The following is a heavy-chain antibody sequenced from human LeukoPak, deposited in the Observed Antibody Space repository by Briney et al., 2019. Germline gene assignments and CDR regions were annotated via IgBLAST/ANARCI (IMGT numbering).Heavy chain of an antibody. CDR2: IKQDGSGK. Sequence: GGSLRLSCAAPGFTFSSYWMSWVRQAPGKGLEWVANIKQDGSGKYYVDSVKGRFTISRDNAKNSLYLQMNSLRAEDTAVYYCARGGIMRYSYGYNYWGQGTLVTVSS. D-gene: IGHD5-18*01. V-gene: IGHV3-7*01. J-gene: IGHJ4*02. CDR1: GFTFSSYW. CDR3: ARGGIMRYSYGYNY.